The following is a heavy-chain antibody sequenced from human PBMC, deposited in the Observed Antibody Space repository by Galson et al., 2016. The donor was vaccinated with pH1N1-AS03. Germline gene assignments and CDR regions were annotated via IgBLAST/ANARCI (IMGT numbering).Heavy chain of an antibody. CDR3: ASPHSGSYDFDY. J-gene: IGHJ4*02. V-gene: IGHV1-46*03. CDR1: GYTFTRYY. D-gene: IGHD3-16*01. Sequence: SVKVSCKASGYTFTRYYIHWVRQAAGQGLEWMGIIDPSNGGTTYAQKFQGRLTLTRDTATSTAYFELSSLTSEDTALYYCASPHSGSYDFDYWGQGTLVTVSS. CDR2: IDPSNGGT.